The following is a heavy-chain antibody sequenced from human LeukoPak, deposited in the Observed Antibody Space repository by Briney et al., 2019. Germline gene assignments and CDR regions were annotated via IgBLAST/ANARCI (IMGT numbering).Heavy chain of an antibody. J-gene: IGHJ6*03. D-gene: IGHD3-3*01. CDR3: ARASSTIFGVVIRYYYYMDV. V-gene: IGHV1-8*03. CDR1: GYTFTSYD. Sequence: ASVKVSCKASGYTFTSYDINWVRQATGQGLEWMGWMNPNSGNTGYAQKFQGRVTITRNTSISTAYMELSSLRSEDTAVYYCARASSTIFGVVIRYYYYMDVWGKGTTVTVSS. CDR2: MNPNSGNT.